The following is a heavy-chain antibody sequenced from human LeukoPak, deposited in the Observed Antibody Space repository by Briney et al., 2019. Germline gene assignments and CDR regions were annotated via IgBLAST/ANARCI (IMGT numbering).Heavy chain of an antibody. CDR3: ARGWEPNAFDI. CDR1: GGTFGSFA. V-gene: IGHV1-69*13. D-gene: IGHD1-26*01. CDR2: IIPIFGTA. Sequence: ASVKVSCKTSGGTFGSFAIAWVRQAPGQGLEWMGGIIPIFGTANYAQKFQGRVTITADESTSTAYMELSRLRSDDTAVYYCARGWEPNAFDIWGQGTMVTVSS. J-gene: IGHJ3*02.